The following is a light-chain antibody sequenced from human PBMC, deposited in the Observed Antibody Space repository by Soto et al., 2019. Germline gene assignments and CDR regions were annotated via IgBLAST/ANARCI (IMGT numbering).Light chain of an antibody. V-gene: IGKV3-11*01. CDR1: QSVSSY. J-gene: IGKJ4*01. CDR2: DAS. Sequence: EIVLTQSPATLSLSPGERSTLSCRASQSVSSYLAWYQQKPGQAPRLLIYDASNRATGIPARFSGSGSGTDFTLTISTLEPEDFAVYYCQQYGGSLTFGGGTKWIS. CDR3: QQYGGSLT.